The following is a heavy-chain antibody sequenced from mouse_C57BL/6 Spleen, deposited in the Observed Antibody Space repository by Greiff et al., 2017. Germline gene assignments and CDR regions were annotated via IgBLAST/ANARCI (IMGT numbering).Heavy chain of an antibody. CDR3: TREGLPRPGDFDY. Sequence: VQLQQSGAELVRPGASVTLSCKASGYTFTDYEMHWVKQTPVHGLEWIGAIDPETGGTAYNQKFKGKAILTADKSSSTAYMELRSLTSEDSAVYYCTREGLPRPGDFDYWGQGTTLTVSS. D-gene: IGHD2-2*01. V-gene: IGHV1-15*01. J-gene: IGHJ2*01. CDR1: GYTFTDYE. CDR2: IDPETGGT.